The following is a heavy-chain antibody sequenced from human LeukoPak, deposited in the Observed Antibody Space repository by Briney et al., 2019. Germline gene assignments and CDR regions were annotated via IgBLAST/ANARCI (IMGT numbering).Heavy chain of an antibody. D-gene: IGHD6-19*01. CDR1: GFTFSDYA. CDR2: ISWNSGSI. J-gene: IGHJ4*02. V-gene: IGHV3-9*01. Sequence: PGGSLRLSCAASGFTFSDYAMNWVRKAPGKGLEWVSGISWNSGSIGYADSVKGRFTISRDNAKNSLYLQMNSLRAEDTALYYCAKAAQWLVPLFDYWGQGTLVTVSS. CDR3: AKAAQWLVPLFDY.